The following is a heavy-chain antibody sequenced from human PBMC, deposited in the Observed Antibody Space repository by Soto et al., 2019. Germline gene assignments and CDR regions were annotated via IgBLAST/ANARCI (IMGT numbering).Heavy chain of an antibody. CDR2: IIPILGIA. V-gene: IGHV1-69*02. CDR1: GGTFSSYT. D-gene: IGHD2-15*01. CDR3: ASDYCSGGSCYWFDP. Sequence: ASVKVSCKASGGTFSSYTISWVRQAPGQGLEWMGRIIPILGIANYAQKFQGRVTITADKSTSTAYMELSSLRSEDTAVYYCASDYCSGGSCYWFDPWGQGTLVTVSS. J-gene: IGHJ5*02.